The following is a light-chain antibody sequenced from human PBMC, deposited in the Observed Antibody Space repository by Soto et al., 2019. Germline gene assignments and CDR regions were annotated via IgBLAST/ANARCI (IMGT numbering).Light chain of an antibody. CDR2: DVS. Sequence: QSALTQPASVSGSPGQSITISCTGTSSDGGGYNYVSWYQQHPGKAPKLMIYDVSNRPSGVSNRFSGSKSGNTASLTISGLQAEDEADYYCSSYTSSSTLLAVFGGGTQLTVL. V-gene: IGLV2-14*01. J-gene: IGLJ7*01. CDR3: SSYTSSSTLLAV. CDR1: SSDGGGYNY.